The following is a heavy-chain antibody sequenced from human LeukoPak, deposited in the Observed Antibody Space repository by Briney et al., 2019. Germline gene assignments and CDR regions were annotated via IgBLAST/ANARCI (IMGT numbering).Heavy chain of an antibody. V-gene: IGHV3-48*01. J-gene: IGHJ6*02. CDR2: ISSSSSTI. D-gene: IGHD6-13*01. CDR1: GFTFSSYS. CDR3: AVPRGLAAAEPYYYGMDV. Sequence: GGSLRLSCAASGFTFSSYSMNWVRQAPGKGLEWVSYISSSSSTIYYADSVKGRFTISRDNSKNMLYLQMNSLRAEDTAVYYCAVPRGLAAAEPYYYGMDVWGQGTTVTVSS.